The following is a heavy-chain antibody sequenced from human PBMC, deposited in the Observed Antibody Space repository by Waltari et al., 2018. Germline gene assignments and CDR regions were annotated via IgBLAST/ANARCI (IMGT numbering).Heavy chain of an antibody. J-gene: IGHJ4*02. Sequence: EVQLVQSGAEVKKPGATVKISCKASGYTFTDYYLHWVQQAPGKGLEWMGRVDPEDGETIYAEKFQGRVTITADTSTDTAYMELSSLRSEDTAVYYCATDLLLWFGETVDYWGQGTLVTVSS. V-gene: IGHV1-69-2*01. CDR3: ATDLLLWFGETVDY. D-gene: IGHD3-10*01. CDR2: VDPEDGET. CDR1: GYTFTDYY.